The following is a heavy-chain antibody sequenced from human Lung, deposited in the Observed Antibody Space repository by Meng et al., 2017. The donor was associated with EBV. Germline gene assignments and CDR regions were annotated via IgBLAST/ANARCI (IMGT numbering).Heavy chain of an antibody. D-gene: IGHD2/OR15-2a*01. Sequence: APPQPCGARLLRPSETLPLHCTFPGGSVRRGRNYWSWIRQHPGKRLEWIETIYDSGSSYYNPSLKSRVTISVDTSKNQFSLKLSSVTAEDTAVYYCARGPNTYFDYWGQGTLVTVSS. V-gene: IGHV4-61*01. CDR2: IYDSGSS. CDR1: GGSVRRGRNY. CDR3: ARGPNTYFDY. J-gene: IGHJ4*02.